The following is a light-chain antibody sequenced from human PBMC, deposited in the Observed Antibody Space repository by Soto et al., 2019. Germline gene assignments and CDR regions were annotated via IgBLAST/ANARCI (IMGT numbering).Light chain of an antibody. Sequence: EIVLTQSPLSLSVTPGEPASISCRSSQSLLSSNGYTYLEWYLQKPGQAPHLLIYLSSHRASGVPDKFSGSGSGPDFTFRISTVEADDVGIYYCMQSLDTPSAFGGGTKVEIK. V-gene: IGKV2-28*01. CDR1: QSLLSSNGYTY. CDR2: LSS. J-gene: IGKJ4*01. CDR3: MQSLDTPSA.